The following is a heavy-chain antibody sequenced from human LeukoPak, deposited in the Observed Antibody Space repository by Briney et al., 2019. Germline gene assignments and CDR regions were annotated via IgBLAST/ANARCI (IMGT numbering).Heavy chain of an antibody. CDR3: ARRLRRIAVAGTPFDY. CDR1: GGSFSGYY. D-gene: IGHD6-19*01. V-gene: IGHV4-34*01. CDR2: INHSGST. Sequence: SETLSLTCAVCGGSFSGYYWSWIRQPPGKGLEWIGEINHSGSTNYNPSLKSRVTISVDTSKNQFSLKLSSVTAADTAVYYCARRLRRIAVAGTPFDYWGQGTLVTVSS. J-gene: IGHJ4*02.